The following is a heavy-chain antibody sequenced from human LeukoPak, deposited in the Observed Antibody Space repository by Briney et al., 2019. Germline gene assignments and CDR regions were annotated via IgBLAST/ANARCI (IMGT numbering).Heavy chain of an antibody. D-gene: IGHD3-9*01. V-gene: IGHV1-18*04. Sequence: ASVKVSCKASGYTFTSYGISWVRQAPGQGLEWMGWISAYNGNANYAQKLQGRVTMTTDTSTSTAYMELRSLRSDDTAVYYCARGPLYYDILTGYYTEGGAFDIWGQGTMVTVSS. J-gene: IGHJ3*02. CDR2: ISAYNGNA. CDR3: ARGPLYYDILTGYYTEGGAFDI. CDR1: GYTFTSYG.